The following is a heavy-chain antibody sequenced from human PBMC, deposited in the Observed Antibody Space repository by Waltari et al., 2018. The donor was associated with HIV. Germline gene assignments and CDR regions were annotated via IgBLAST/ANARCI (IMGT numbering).Heavy chain of an antibody. J-gene: IGHJ5*02. CDR1: GSPFTGYY. CDR2: INPNSGGT. CDR3: ARPMTTASDWFDP. Sequence: QVQLVQSGAEVKKPGASVKVSCKASGSPFTGYYLHWVRQAPGQGLEWMGWINPNSGGTNYAQKFQGRVTMTRDTSISTAYMELSRLRSDDTAVYYCARPMTTASDWFDPWGQGTLVTVSS. V-gene: IGHV1-2*02. D-gene: IGHD4-17*01.